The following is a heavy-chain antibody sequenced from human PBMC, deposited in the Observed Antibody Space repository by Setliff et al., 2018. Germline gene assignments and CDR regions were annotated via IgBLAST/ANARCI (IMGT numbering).Heavy chain of an antibody. CDR3: ARVFGSSSSPYNYYYYMDV. Sequence: GASVKVSCKASGGTFSSYGISWVRQAPGQGLEWMGGTIPIFGTTDYAQKFQDRVTMTTDTSTNTAYMELSSLSSEDTAVYYCARVFGSSSSPYNYYYYMDVWGKGTTVTVSS. CDR1: GGTFSSYG. J-gene: IGHJ6*03. CDR2: TIPIFGTT. D-gene: IGHD6-6*01. V-gene: IGHV1-69*05.